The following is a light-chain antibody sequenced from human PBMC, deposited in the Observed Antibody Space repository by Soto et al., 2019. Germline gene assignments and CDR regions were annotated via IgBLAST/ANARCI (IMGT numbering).Light chain of an antibody. Sequence: QSALTQPASVSGSPGQSITISCTGTSSDVGGYNYVSWYQQHPGKAPKVMILXGXKRPSGVSNRFSGSKFGNTASLTISGLQAEDEAEYYCCAYAATYTYVFGTGTKVTVL. CDR2: XGX. V-gene: IGLV2-23*01. J-gene: IGLJ1*01. CDR3: CAYAATYTYV. CDR1: SSDVGGYNY.